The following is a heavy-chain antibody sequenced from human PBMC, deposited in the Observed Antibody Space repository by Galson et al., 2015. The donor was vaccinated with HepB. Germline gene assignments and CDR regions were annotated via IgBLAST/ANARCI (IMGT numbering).Heavy chain of an antibody. D-gene: IGHD2-21*02. Sequence: SETLSLTCNVSGVSISSSSDYWAWIRQPPGKGLEWIGNNYSSGGTQYNPSLRSRLTISVDTSKNQFSLKLTSVTAADTAVYYCARQWGGGYYVVVVTAVMSFDPWGQGILVTVSS. CDR3: ARQWGGGYYVVVVTAVMSFDP. V-gene: IGHV4-39*01. CDR2: NYSSGGT. J-gene: IGHJ5*02. CDR1: GVSISSSSDY.